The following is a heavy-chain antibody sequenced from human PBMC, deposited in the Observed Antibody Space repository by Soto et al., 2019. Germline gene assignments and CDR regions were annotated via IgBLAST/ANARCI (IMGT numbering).Heavy chain of an antibody. J-gene: IGHJ6*02. CDR2: ISAYNGNT. Sequence: ASVKVSCKASGYTFTSDYMHWVRQAPGQGLEWMGWISAYNGNTNYAQKLQGRVTMTTDTSTSTAYMELRSLRSDDTAVYYCARDLHVLRFLEWLPPRVNYYYGMDVWGQGTTVTVSS. CDR3: ARDLHVLRFLEWLPPRVNYYYGMDV. CDR1: GYTFTSDY. D-gene: IGHD3-3*01. V-gene: IGHV1-18*04.